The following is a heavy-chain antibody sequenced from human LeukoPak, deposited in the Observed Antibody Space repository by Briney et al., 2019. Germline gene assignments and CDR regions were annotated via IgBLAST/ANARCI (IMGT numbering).Heavy chain of an antibody. D-gene: IGHD6-19*01. CDR2: ISSSSSYM. Sequence: GGSLRLSCAASGFTFSSYSMNWVRQAPGKGLEWVSSISSSSSYMYYADSVKGRFTISRDNAKNSLYLQMNSLRAEDTAVYYCAREAVGIAVAGTGDLDYWGQGTLVTVSS. V-gene: IGHV3-21*01. J-gene: IGHJ4*02. CDR3: AREAVGIAVAGTGDLDY. CDR1: GFTFSSYS.